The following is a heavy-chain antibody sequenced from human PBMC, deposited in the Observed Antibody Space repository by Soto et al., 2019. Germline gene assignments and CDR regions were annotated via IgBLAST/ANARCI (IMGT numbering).Heavy chain of an antibody. V-gene: IGHV5-51*01. CDR2: IYPGDSDT. CDR1: GYSFTSYW. J-gene: IGHJ5*02. Sequence: PGESLKISCKGSGYSFTSYWIGWVRQMPGKGLEWTGIIYPGDSDTRYSPSFQGQVTISADKSISTAYLQWSSLKASDTAMYYCARLGLAYYDSSGFNWFDPWGQGTLVTVSS. CDR3: ARLGLAYYDSSGFNWFDP. D-gene: IGHD3-22*01.